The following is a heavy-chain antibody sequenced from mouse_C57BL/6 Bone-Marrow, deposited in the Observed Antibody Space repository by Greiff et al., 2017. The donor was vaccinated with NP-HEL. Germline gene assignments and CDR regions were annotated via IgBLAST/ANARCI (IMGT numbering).Heavy chain of an antibody. CDR2: IDPSDSET. Sequence: QVQLQQPGAELVRPGSSVKLSCKASGYTFTSYWMHWVKQRPIQGLEWIGNIDPSDSETHYNQKFKDKATLTVDKSSSTAYMQLSSLTSEDSAVYYCARPGYYYGSRGTWAYWGQGTLVTVSA. CDR3: ARPGYYYGSRGTWAY. J-gene: IGHJ3*01. CDR1: GYTFTSYW. D-gene: IGHD1-1*01. V-gene: IGHV1-52*01.